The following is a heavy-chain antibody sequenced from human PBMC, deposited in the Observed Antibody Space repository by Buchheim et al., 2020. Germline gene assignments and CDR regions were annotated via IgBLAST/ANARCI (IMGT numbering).Heavy chain of an antibody. Sequence: QVDLVESGGGVVQPGRSLRLSCAASGFIFSTYGMHWVRQAPGTGLEWVAVTSYDGSDKYYADSVKGRFTISRDNSKNTLYLQINSLRVEDTAVYYCAKDVCSSISCYGRLDYWGQGTL. CDR1: GFIFSTYG. CDR2: TSYDGSDK. CDR3: AKDVCSSISCYGRLDY. J-gene: IGHJ4*02. V-gene: IGHV3-30*18. D-gene: IGHD2-2*01.